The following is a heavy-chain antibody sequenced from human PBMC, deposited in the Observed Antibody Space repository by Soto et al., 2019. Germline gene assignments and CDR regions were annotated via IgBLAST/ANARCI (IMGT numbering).Heavy chain of an antibody. CDR3: VRMKEEQQLDNFAFYI. D-gene: IGHD6-13*01. CDR1: GYSFTSYW. J-gene: IGHJ3*02. V-gene: IGHV5-51*01. CDR2: IYPGDSDT. Sequence: PGESLKVSCKGSGYSFTSYWIGWVRQMPGKGLEWTGIIYPGDSDTRYSPSFQGQVTISADKSISTAYLQWSSLKASDTAMYCCVRMKEEQQLDNFAFYIWGQGKMVTVSS.